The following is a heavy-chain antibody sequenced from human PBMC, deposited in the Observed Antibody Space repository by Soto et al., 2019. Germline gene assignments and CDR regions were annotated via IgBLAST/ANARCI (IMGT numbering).Heavy chain of an antibody. CDR2: ISSSSSYI. CDR3: ASDSTLTTYHQSHGMEV. J-gene: IGHJ6*02. Sequence: PWWSXRLSGSASVVTCIIYSINWFRHAPGKGLELVSSISSSSSYIYYADSVNGRFTISRDNAKNSLYLQMNSLRAEDTAVYYCASDSTLTTYHQSHGMEVWGQATTV. V-gene: IGHV3-21*01. D-gene: IGHD4-4*01. CDR1: VVTCIIYS.